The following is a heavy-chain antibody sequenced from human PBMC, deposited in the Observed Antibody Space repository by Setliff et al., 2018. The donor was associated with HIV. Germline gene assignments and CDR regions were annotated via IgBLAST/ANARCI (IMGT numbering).Heavy chain of an antibody. CDR1: GGSISSGCYY. J-gene: IGHJ6*03. D-gene: IGHD3-22*01. CDR2: MYTSGST. Sequence: SETLSLTCTVSGGSISSGCYYWSWIRQPAGKGLEWIGRMYTSGSTNYNPSLQSRVTISLDKSKNQFSLRLSSVTAADTAVYYCARVMGGYYDSSHYMDVWGKGTTVTVSS. CDR3: ARVMGGYYDSSHYMDV. V-gene: IGHV4-61*02.